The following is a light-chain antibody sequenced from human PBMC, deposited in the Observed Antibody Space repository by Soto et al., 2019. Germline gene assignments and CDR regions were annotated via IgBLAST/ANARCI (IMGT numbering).Light chain of an antibody. CDR1: ASDVGAYNY. V-gene: IGLV2-8*01. CDR3: SSYAVSSTLYV. J-gene: IGLJ1*01. Sequence: QSVLTQPPSASGSLGQSVTISCTGTASDVGAYNYVSWYQQHPGKAPKLMIYEVTKRPSGVPDRFSGSKSGNTASLTVSGLQAEDEADYYCSSYAVSSTLYVFGTGTKVTVL. CDR2: EVT.